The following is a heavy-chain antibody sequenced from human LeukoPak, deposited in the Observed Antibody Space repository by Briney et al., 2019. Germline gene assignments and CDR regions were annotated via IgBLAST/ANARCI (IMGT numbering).Heavy chain of an antibody. J-gene: IGHJ5*02. D-gene: IGHD6-13*01. CDR2: INPNSGGT. CDR3: ARGGPRIAAAGKPNNWFDP. Sequence: GASVKVSCKASGYTFTGYYMHWVRQAPGQGLECMGWINPNSGGTNYAQKFQGRVTMTRDTSISTAYMELSRLRSDDTAVYYCARGGPRIAAAGKPNNWFDPWGQGTLVTVSS. CDR1: GYTFTGYY. V-gene: IGHV1-2*02.